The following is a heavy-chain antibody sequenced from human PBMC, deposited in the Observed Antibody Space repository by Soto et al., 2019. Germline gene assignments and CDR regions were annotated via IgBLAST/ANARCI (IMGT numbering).Heavy chain of an antibody. CDR1: GGTFSSYT. J-gene: IGHJ6*01. D-gene: IGHD2-21*02. CDR3: AGPYVGGDWHTILQCYGMDV. CDR2: IIPILGIA. V-gene: IGHV1-69*02. Sequence: QVQLVQSGAEVKKPGSSVKVSCKASGGTFSSYTISWVRQAPGQGLEWMGRIIPILGIANYAQKFQGRVTITADKSTSTAYMGLGGLRSEDPAVYCCAGPYVGGDWHTILQCYGMDVW.